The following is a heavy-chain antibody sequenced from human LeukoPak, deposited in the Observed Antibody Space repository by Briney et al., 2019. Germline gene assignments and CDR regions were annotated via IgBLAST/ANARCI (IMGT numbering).Heavy chain of an antibody. J-gene: IGHJ4*02. Sequence: GGSLRLSCAASGFTFSSYAMSWVRQAPGKGLEWVSAISGGGGSTYYADSVKGRFTISRDNSKNTLYLQMNSLRAEDTAVYYCAKDLPWNYYDSSGYPVFDYWGQGTLVTVSS. V-gene: IGHV3-23*01. D-gene: IGHD3-22*01. CDR2: ISGGGGST. CDR1: GFTFSSYA. CDR3: AKDLPWNYYDSSGYPVFDY.